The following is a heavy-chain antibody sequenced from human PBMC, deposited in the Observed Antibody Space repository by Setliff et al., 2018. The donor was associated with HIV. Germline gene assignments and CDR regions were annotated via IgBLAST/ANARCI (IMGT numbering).Heavy chain of an antibody. D-gene: IGHD3-10*01. CDR2: IYSSGST. J-gene: IGHJ5*02. Sequence: PSETLSLTCTVSGGSISRYFWSWIRQSAEKGLEWIGRIYSSGSTNQNPSLKGRVSMSVDTSKSQFSLNLSSVTAADTAVYYCAGSLDYSGSGSYYVGWFDLWGQGIPVTVSS. CDR3: AGSLDYSGSGSYYVGWFDL. V-gene: IGHV4-4*07. CDR1: GGSISRYF.